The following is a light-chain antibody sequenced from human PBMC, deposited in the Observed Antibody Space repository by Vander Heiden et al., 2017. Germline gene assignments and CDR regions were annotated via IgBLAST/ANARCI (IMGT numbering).Light chain of an antibody. CDR2: GAS. V-gene: IGKV3-20*01. CDR3: QQYGSSRWT. Sequence: EIVLTQSPGTLSLSPGERATLSQAPRLLIYGASSRATGIPDRFSGSGSGTDFTLTISRLEPEDLAVYYCQQYGSSRWTFGQGTKVEIK. J-gene: IGKJ1*01.